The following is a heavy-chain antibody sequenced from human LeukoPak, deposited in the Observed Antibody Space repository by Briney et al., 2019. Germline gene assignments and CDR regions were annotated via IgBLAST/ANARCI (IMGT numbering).Heavy chain of an antibody. J-gene: IGHJ4*02. D-gene: IGHD6-13*01. Sequence: GGSLRLSCAASGFTVSSNYMSWVRQAPGKGLEWVSVIYSGGSTYYADSVKGRFTISRDNSKNTLYLQMNSLRTEDTAVYYCAKDVDLRSSSWYYFDYWGQGTLVTVSS. V-gene: IGHV3-53*01. CDR3: AKDVDLRSSSWYYFDY. CDR1: GFTVSSNY. CDR2: IYSGGST.